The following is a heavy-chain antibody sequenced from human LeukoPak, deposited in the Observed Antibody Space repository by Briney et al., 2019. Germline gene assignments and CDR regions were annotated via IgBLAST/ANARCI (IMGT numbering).Heavy chain of an antibody. CDR1: GFTFRGYS. V-gene: IGHV3-48*01. D-gene: IGHD3-10*01. CDR3: AKTSLNYITMVRDDAFDI. J-gene: IGHJ3*02. CDR2: ISSTSSTI. Sequence: QAGGSLRLSCAASGFTFRGYSMNWVRQAPGKGLEWLSYISSTSSTIYYADSVKGRFTISRDNSKNTLYLQMNSLRAEDTAVYYCAKTSLNYITMVRDDAFDIWGQGTMVTVSS.